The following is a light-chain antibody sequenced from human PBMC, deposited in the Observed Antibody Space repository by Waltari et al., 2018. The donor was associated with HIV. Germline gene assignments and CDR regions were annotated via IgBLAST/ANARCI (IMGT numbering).Light chain of an antibody. CDR1: RTVLYNRNY. CDR3: QQYYTLRST. J-gene: IGKJ4*01. V-gene: IGKV4-1*01. Sequence: DIVMTQSPDSLAVSLGARATVTCTSSRTVLYNRNYLAWYQQKPGQAPKVLIYWASTRAFGVPDRFSGSGSGTDFSLTISRVQADEVAIYYCQQYYTLRSTFGGGTKIEI. CDR2: WAS.